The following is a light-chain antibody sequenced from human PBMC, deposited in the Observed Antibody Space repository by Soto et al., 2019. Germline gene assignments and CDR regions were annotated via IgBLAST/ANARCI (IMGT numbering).Light chain of an antibody. CDR2: NNN. CDR3: ASWDDSLNGVI. CDR1: SSNIGGTT. Sequence: QSVLTQPPSASATPGQRVTVSCSGSSSNIGGTTANWYQQLPGKAPKLLIYNNNHRPSGVPDRFSGSKSGTSASLAISGLQSEDEADYYCASWDDSLNGVIFGGGTKLTVL. J-gene: IGLJ2*01. V-gene: IGLV1-44*01.